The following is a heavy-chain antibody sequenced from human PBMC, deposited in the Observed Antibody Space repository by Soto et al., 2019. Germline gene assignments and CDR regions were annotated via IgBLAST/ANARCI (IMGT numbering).Heavy chain of an antibody. J-gene: IGHJ1*01. CDR1: GGSITSSSHY. CDR3: ARRFEYFHH. V-gene: IGHV4-39*01. Sequence: SETLSLTCTVSGGSITSSSHYWGWIRQPPGKGLEWIGSIYYSGSTYYNPSLKSRVTISVDTSKNQFSLKLSSVTAADTAVYYCARRFEYFHHWGQGTLVTVS. CDR2: IYYSGST.